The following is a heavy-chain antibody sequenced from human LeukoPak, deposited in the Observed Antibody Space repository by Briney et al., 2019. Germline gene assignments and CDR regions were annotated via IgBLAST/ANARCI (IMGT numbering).Heavy chain of an antibody. Sequence: GESLKISCHGSGYRFTSYWIGWVRQMPGKGLEWMGMIYPGDSDTRYSPSFQGHVTISADKSISTAYLQWNSLKASDTAIYYCARHISDCGGDCPFDYWGQGTLVTVSS. D-gene: IGHD2-21*02. J-gene: IGHJ4*02. CDR2: IYPGDSDT. CDR1: GYRFTSYW. CDR3: ARHISDCGGDCPFDY. V-gene: IGHV5-51*01.